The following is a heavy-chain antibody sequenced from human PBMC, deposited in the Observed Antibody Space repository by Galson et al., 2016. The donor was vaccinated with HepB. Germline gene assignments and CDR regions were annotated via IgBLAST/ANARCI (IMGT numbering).Heavy chain of an antibody. CDR1: GFTFSSYW. CDR2: INSDGGSK. CDR3: ARGGGKPGISYGLDV. J-gene: IGHJ6*02. V-gene: IGHV3-74*01. D-gene: IGHD3-10*01. Sequence: SLRLSCAASGFTFSSYWMSWVRQAPGKGLEWVSRINSDGGSKDYADSVTGRFTISRDNAKNTLYLQMNSLRDEDTAVYFCARGGGKPGISYGLDVWGQGTTVTVSS.